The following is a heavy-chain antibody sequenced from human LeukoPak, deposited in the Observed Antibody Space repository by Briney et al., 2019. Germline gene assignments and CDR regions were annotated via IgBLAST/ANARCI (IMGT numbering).Heavy chain of an antibody. CDR2: MNPNSGNT. D-gene: IGHD6-13*01. CDR3: ARGLGYSSSWYGIDY. CDR1: GYTFTSYD. V-gene: IGHV1-8*01. J-gene: IGHJ4*02. Sequence: GASVKVSCKASGYTFTSYDINWVRQATGPGREWRGWMNPNSGNTGYAQEFQGRVTMTRNTSISTAYMGLSSLRSEDTAVYYCARGLGYSSSWYGIDYWGQGTLVTVSS.